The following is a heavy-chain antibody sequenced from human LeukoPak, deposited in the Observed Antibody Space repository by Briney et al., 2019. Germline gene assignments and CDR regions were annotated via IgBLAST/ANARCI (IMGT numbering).Heavy chain of an antibody. D-gene: IGHD1-26*01. CDR2: IYPGDSDT. CDR3: ARRRDLYSGSYYPFDY. Sequence: GESLKISCKGSGYSLTSYWIGWVRQMPGKGLEWMGIIYPGDSDTTYSPSFQGQVTISADKSISTAYLHWSSLKASDTAMYYCARRRDLYSGSYYPFDYWGQGTLVTVSS. J-gene: IGHJ4*02. V-gene: IGHV5-51*01. CDR1: GYSLTSYW.